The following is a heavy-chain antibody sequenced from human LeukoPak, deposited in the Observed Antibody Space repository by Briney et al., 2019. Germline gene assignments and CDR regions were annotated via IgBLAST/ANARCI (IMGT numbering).Heavy chain of an antibody. V-gene: IGHV4-34*01. D-gene: IGHD1-26*01. J-gene: IGHJ6*02. Sequence: SETLSLTCAVYGGSFSGYYWSWIRQPPGKGLEWIGEINHSGSTNYNPSLKSRVTISVDTSKNQFSLKLSSVTAADTAVYYCARLYGRQPGMDVWGQGTTVTVSS. CDR2: INHSGST. CDR3: ARLYGRQPGMDV. CDR1: GGSFSGYY.